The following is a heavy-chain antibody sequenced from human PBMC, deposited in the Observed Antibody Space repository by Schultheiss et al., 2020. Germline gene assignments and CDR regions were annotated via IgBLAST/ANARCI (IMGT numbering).Heavy chain of an antibody. J-gene: IGHJ5*02. CDR3: ARVITGTRRWFDP. Sequence: ASVKVSCKASGFTFTSSAVQWVRQARGQRLEWIGWISAYNGNTNYAQKLQGRVTITADESTSTAYMELSSLRSDDTAVYYCARVITGTRRWFDPWGQGTLVTVSS. CDR2: ISAYNGNT. V-gene: IGHV1-18*01. CDR1: GFTFTSSA. D-gene: IGHD1-7*01.